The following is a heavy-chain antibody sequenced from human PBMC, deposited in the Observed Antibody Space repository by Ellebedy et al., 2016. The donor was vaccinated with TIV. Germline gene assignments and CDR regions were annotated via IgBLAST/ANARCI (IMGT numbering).Heavy chain of an antibody. J-gene: IGHJ5*02. CDR3: ARKVGGSGSKGWFDP. CDR1: GGSIRSTPW. CDR2: IYHTGGT. V-gene: IGHV4-4*02. Sequence: MPSETLSLTCGVSGGSIRSTPWWSWVRPPPGKGLEWIGEIYHTGGTNYNPSLKSRVTISVDKSKNQYSLKLNSETATDSAVYYCARKVGGSGSKGWFDPWGQGTLVTVSS. D-gene: IGHD3-10*01.